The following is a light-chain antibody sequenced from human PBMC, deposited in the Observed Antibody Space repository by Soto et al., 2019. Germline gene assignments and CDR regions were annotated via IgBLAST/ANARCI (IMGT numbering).Light chain of an antibody. Sequence: ILLTQSPGTLSLSPGEIATLYCRASQSVSSAYLTWYQQKPGRAPRLLIYGASSRATGIPDRFSGSGCGTDFTRTISSMEPEDFAVYYCQQYGNSPRYTFGQGTKVEIE. CDR2: GAS. CDR3: QQYGNSPRYT. J-gene: IGKJ2*01. V-gene: IGKV3-20*01. CDR1: QSVSSAY.